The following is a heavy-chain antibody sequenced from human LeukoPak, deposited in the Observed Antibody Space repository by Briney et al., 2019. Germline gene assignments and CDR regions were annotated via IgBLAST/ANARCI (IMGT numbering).Heavy chain of an antibody. D-gene: IGHD3-3*01. CDR3: VKAQYDFWSGLDY. J-gene: IGHJ4*02. V-gene: IGHV3-64D*09. CDR1: GFTFSRYP. Sequence: GSVRVSCSASGFTFSRYPMHWVRQAPGKGRDCVAAISGNEGSTYYADSVKGRFTISRDNSKNTLYLQMSSLRTEDTAIYYCVKAQYDFWSGLDYWGQGTLVTVSS. CDR2: ISGNEGST.